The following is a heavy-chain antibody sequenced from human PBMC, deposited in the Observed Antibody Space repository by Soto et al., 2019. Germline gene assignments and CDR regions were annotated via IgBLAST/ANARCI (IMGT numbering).Heavy chain of an antibody. J-gene: IGHJ6*02. D-gene: IGHD3-10*01. CDR3: VRDPAGHGMDV. Sequence: EVQLVESVGDLVQPGGSLRLSCAASGFTFSSYDMQWVRQVTGKGLEWVSSIGKGGDTYYAGSVKGRFTISRENAKNSLYLQMSSLRAGDTAVYYCVRDPAGHGMDVWGQGTTVTVSS. V-gene: IGHV3-13*01. CDR1: GFTFSSYD. CDR2: IGKGGDT.